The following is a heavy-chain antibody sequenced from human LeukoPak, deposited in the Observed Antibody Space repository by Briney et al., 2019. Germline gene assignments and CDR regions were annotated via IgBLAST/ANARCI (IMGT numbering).Heavy chain of an antibody. Sequence: EASVKVSCKGSVYSVTSNGYNWGRQPPGQGLEWMGWISAYNGNTNYAQKLQGRVTMTTDTSTSTAYMELRSLRSDDTAVYYCARADIVVVVAADYYFDYWGQGTLVTVSS. V-gene: IGHV1-18*01. CDR1: VYSVTSNG. J-gene: IGHJ4*02. CDR3: ARADIVVVVAADYYFDY. D-gene: IGHD2-15*01. CDR2: ISAYNGNT.